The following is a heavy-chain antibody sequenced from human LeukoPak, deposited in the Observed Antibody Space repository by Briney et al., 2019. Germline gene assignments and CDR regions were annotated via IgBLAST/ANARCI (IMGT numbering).Heavy chain of an antibody. CDR1: GFTFSSYG. V-gene: IGHV3-33*08. CDR3: ARDGLSRYCSGGSCYSDYYYGMDV. J-gene: IGHJ6*02. Sequence: GGSPRLSCAASGFTFSSYGMHWVRQAPGKGLEWVAVIWYDGSNKYYADSVKGRFTISRDNSKNTLYLQMNSLRAEDTAVCYCARDGLSRYCSGGSCYSDYYYGMDVWGQGTTVTVSS. D-gene: IGHD2-15*01. CDR2: IWYDGSNK.